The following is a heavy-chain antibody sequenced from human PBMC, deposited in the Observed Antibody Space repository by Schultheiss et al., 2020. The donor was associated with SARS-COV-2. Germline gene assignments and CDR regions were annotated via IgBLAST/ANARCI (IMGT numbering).Heavy chain of an antibody. J-gene: IGHJ3*02. CDR1: GGSISSSSYY. D-gene: IGHD6-19*01. CDR3: ARHKRGSGWYFPQTMGAFDI. V-gene: IGHV4-39*01. Sequence: GSLRLSCTVSGGSISSSSYYWGWIRQPPGKGLEWIGSIYYSGSTYYNPSLKSRVTISVDTSKNQFSLKLSSVTAADTAVYYCARHKRGSGWYFPQTMGAFDIWGQGTMVTVSS. CDR2: IYYSGST.